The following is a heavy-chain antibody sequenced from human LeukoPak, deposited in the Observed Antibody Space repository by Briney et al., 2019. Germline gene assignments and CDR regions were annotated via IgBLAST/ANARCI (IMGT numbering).Heavy chain of an antibody. V-gene: IGHV3-7*01. J-gene: IGHJ4*02. CDR2: IKQDRSEK. CDR1: GFTFSNYW. CDR3: ARKNGLDY. Sequence: SGGSLRLSCAASGFTFSNYWMSWVRQAPGKGLEWVANIKQDRSEKYYVDSVKGRFTISRDNAKNSLYLQMNSLRAEDTAVYYCARKNGLDYWGQGTLVTVSS.